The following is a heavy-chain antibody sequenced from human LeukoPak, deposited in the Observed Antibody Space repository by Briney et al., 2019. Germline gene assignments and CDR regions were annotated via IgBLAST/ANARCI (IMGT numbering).Heavy chain of an antibody. CDR2: FDPEDGET. J-gene: IGHJ4*02. Sequence: GASVKVSCKVSGYTLTELSMHWVRQAPGKGLEWMGGFDPEDGETIYAQKFQGRVTMTEDTSTDTAYMELSSLRSEDTAVYYCATVPTFVVVPAAVPYYFDYWGQGTLVTVSS. CDR3: ATVPTFVVVPAAVPYYFDY. V-gene: IGHV1-24*01. CDR1: GYTLTELS. D-gene: IGHD2-2*01.